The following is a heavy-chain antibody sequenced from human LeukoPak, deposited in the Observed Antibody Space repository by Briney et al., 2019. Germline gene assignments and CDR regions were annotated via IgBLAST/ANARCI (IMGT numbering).Heavy chain of an antibody. V-gene: IGHV3-23*01. Sequence: PGGSLRLSCAASGFPFSGYAMNWVRQAPGEGLEWVSGISRSGGSTNYADSVRGRFTVTRDNSKDTLYLQMNSLRAEDAALYYCAKVASYSRAGRGGYYDYWGQGTLVSVSS. CDR3: AKVASYSRAGRGGYYDY. D-gene: IGHD1-1*01. CDR2: ISRSGGST. CDR1: GFPFSGYA. J-gene: IGHJ4*02.